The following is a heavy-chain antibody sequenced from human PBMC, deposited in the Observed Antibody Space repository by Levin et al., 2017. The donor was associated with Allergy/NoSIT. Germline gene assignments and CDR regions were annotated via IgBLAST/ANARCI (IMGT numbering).Heavy chain of an antibody. J-gene: IGHJ3*02. CDR2: ISGSGGST. CDR3: ASLEMATTYTDAFDI. Sequence: GGSLRLSCAASGFTFSSYAMSWVRQAPGKGLEWVSAISGSGGSTYYADSVKGRFTISRDNSKNTLYLQMNSLRAEDTAVYYCASLEMATTYTDAFDIWGQGTMVTVSS. CDR1: GFTFSSYA. V-gene: IGHV3-23*01. D-gene: IGHD5-24*01.